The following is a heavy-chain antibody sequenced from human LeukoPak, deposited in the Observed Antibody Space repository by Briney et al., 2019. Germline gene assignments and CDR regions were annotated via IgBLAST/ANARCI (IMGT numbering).Heavy chain of an antibody. CDR3: ARELSPVVKYYFEY. J-gene: IGHJ4*02. D-gene: IGHD3-22*01. CDR2: ISSNGGST. V-gene: IGHV3-64*01. Sequence: PGGSLRLSCAASGFTFSNYAIHWVRQAPGQGLEYVSSISSNGGSTFYTNSVKGRFTISRDNSKNTLYLQMGSLRAEDPAVYYCARELSPVVKYYFEYWGQGTLVTVSP. CDR1: GFTFSNYA.